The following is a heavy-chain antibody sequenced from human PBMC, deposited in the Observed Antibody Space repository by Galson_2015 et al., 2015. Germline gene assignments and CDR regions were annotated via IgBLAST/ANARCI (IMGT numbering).Heavy chain of an antibody. Sequence: TLSLTCAVSGDSISSGPYCWSWIRQPPGKGLEWVGYIYSSGRTYYNPSLKSRVTISIDRSKNQFYLNLTSVTAADTAVYYCARGYGSYDVFDIWGQGTVVTVPS. CDR3: ARGYGSYDVFDI. CDR2: IYSSGRT. V-gene: IGHV4-30-2*01. CDR1: GDSISSGPYC. J-gene: IGHJ3*02. D-gene: IGHD6-19*01.